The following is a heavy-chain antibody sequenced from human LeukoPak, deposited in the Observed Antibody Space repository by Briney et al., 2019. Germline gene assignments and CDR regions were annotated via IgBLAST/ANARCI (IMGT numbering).Heavy chain of an antibody. CDR1: GFTFSSYW. D-gene: IGHD3-10*01. CDR2: INSDGSST. Sequence: RPGGSQRLSCAVSGFTFSSYWMHWVRHAPGKGLVWVSCINSDGSSTTYADSVKGRFTMSRDNAKNTLYLQMNTLRAEDTAVYYCARDEFGANGSGDLDYWGQGTLVTVSS. V-gene: IGHV3-74*01. CDR3: ARDEFGANGSGDLDY. J-gene: IGHJ4*02.